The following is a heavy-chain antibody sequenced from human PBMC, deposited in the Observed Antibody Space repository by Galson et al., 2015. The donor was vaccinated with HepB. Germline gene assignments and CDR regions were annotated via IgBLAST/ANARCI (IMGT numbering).Heavy chain of an antibody. J-gene: IGHJ4*02. CDR3: ARLSIAGGFES. Sequence: SLRLSCATSGFTFSSFNMHWVRQAPGKGLEWVSVIWYDGSIKYYRDSVRGRFTISRDNTKNTLYLQMNSLRVEDTAVYYCARLSIAGGFESWGLGTLVAVSS. CDR1: GFTFSSFN. D-gene: IGHD6-13*01. V-gene: IGHV3-33*01. CDR2: IWYDGSIK.